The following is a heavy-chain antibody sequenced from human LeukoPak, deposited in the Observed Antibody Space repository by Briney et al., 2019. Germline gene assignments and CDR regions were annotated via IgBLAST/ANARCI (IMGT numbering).Heavy chain of an antibody. D-gene: IGHD3-10*01. CDR1: GGSISSSSYY. J-gene: IGHJ4*02. Sequence: PSETLSLTCTVSGGSISSSSYYWGWIRQPPGKGLEWIGSIYYSGSTYYNPSLKSRVTISVDTSKNQFSLKLSSVTAADTAVYYCARDRAGIDYWGQGTLVTVSS. CDR2: IYYSGST. V-gene: IGHV4-39*07. CDR3: ARDRAGIDY.